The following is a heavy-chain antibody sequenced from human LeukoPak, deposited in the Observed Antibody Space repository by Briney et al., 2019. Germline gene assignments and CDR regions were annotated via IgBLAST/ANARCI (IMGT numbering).Heavy chain of an antibody. CDR3: ARALRYFDWLEGY. CDR2: ISYDGSNK. CDR1: GFTFSSYA. D-gene: IGHD3-9*01. J-gene: IGHJ4*02. V-gene: IGHV3-30-3*01. Sequence: GRSLRLSCAASGFTFSSYAMHWVRQAPGKGLEWVAVISYDGSNKYYADSVKGRFTISRDNSKNTLYLQMNSLRAEDTAVYYCARALRYFDWLEGYWGQGTLVTVSS.